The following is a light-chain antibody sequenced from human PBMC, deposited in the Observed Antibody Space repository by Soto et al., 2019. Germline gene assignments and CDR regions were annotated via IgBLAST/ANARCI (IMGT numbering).Light chain of an antibody. CDR2: DVS. CDR1: SSDVGGYNY. CDR3: SSYTSGSTWV. Sequence: QSVLTQPASVSGSPGQSITISCTGTSSDVGGYNYVSWYQQHPGKAPKFMIYDVSNRPSGVSNRFSGSKSGNTASLTISGLQAEDEADYYCSSYTSGSTWVFGGGTKLTV. J-gene: IGLJ3*02. V-gene: IGLV2-14*01.